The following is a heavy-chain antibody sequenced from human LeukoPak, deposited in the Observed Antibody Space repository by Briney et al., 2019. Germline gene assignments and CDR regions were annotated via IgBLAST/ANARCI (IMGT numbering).Heavy chain of an antibody. J-gene: IGHJ4*02. D-gene: IGHD4-11*01. CDR1: GSTFTGYY. CDR2: ITPNRGGI. Sequence: GASVKLCCTASGSTFTGYYMHGVREAAGQGLGWMGWITPNRGGINYSQKFKGRVSMTTDTSISTAYMELSRLRSDDTAVYYCASPSDRDYTSDNDYWGQGTLVTVSS. CDR3: ASPSDRDYTSDNDY. V-gene: IGHV1-2*02.